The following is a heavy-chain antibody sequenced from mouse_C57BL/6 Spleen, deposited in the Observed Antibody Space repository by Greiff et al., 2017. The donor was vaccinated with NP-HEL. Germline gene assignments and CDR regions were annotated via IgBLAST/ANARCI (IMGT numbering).Heavy chain of an antibody. J-gene: IGHJ4*01. CDR3: ARYDYSNYYAMDY. D-gene: IGHD2-5*01. CDR1: GYSITSDY. V-gene: IGHV3-8*01. Sequence: VQLKESGPGLAKPSQPLSLTCSVTGYSITSDYWNWIRKFPGNKLEYMGYISYSGSTYYNPSLKSRISITRDTSKNQYYLQLNSVTTEDTATYYCARYDYSNYYAMDYWGQGTSVTVSS. CDR2: ISYSGST.